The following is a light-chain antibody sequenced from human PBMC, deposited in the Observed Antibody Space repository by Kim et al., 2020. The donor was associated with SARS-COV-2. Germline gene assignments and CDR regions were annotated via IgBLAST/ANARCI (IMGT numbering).Light chain of an antibody. CDR1: QSVSSN. CDR2: AAS. J-gene: IGKJ2*01. CDR3: QHYDICTHDT. V-gene: IGKV3D-15*01. Sequence: IVMTQSPATVSMSPGERATLSCRASQSVSSNLAWFQQKPGQAPRLLIYAASTRATGIPARFSGSGSETEFTLTISSLQSEDFAVYYCQHYDICTHDTCGQGPNLEI.